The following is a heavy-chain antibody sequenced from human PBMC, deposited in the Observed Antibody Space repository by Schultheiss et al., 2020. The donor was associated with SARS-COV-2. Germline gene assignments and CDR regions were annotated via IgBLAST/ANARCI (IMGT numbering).Heavy chain of an antibody. V-gene: IGHV1-2*02. J-gene: IGHJ6*02. Sequence: ASVKVSCKASGYTLSGYYLHWVRQAPGQGLEWMGWINPNSGDTKYAQKFKGRVTMTRDTSIHTAYMELSRLRSDDTAIYYCGRHFGTVKKYFYFYGMDVWGQGTTVTVSS. CDR1: GYTLSGYY. CDR3: GRHFGTVKKYFYFYGMDV. D-gene: IGHD2/OR15-2a*01. CDR2: INPNSGDT.